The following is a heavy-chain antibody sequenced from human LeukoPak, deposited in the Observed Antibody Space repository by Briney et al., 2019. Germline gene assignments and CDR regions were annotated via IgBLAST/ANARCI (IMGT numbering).Heavy chain of an antibody. J-gene: IGHJ4*02. CDR3: ARGYCSSTSCGYYGY. Sequence: GASVKVSCKASGYTFTSYDINWVRQATGQGLEWMGWMNPNSGNTGYAQKFQGRVTITRNTSISTAYMEPSSLRSEDTAVYYCARGYCSSTSCGYYGYWGQGTLVTVSS. CDR2: MNPNSGNT. CDR1: GYTFTSYD. V-gene: IGHV1-8*03. D-gene: IGHD2-2*01.